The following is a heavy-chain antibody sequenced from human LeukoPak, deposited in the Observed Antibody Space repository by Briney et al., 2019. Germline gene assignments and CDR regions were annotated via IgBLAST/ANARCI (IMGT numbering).Heavy chain of an antibody. CDR3: ARSVAAAGTLGY. D-gene: IGHD6-13*01. V-gene: IGHV3-74*01. Sequence: PGGSLRLSCAASGFTFSSYSMNWVRQAPGKGLVWVSRINSDGSSTSYADSVKGRFTISRDNAKNTLYLQMNSLRAEDTAVYYCARSVAAAGTLGYWGQGTLVTVSS. CDR2: INSDGSST. CDR1: GFTFSSYS. J-gene: IGHJ4*02.